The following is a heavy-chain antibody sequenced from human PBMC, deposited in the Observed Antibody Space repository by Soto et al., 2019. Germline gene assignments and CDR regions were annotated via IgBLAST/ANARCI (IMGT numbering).Heavy chain of an antibody. D-gene: IGHD1-20*01. CDR1: GFTFGDYA. CDR3: AKGYEWGYFQR. J-gene: IGHJ1*01. Sequence: EVQLVVSGGGLVQPGRSLRLSCAASGFTFGDYAMHWVRQVPGKGLEWVSGISCNGGTTDYADSVKGRFTIARDNAKNSMYLQMNSLRAEDTGLYYCAKGYEWGYFQRGGQGTLVTVSS. CDR2: ISCNGGTT. V-gene: IGHV3-9*01.